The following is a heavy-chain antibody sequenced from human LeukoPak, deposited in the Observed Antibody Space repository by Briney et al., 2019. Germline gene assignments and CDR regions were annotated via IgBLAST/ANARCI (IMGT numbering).Heavy chain of an antibody. V-gene: IGHV3-23*01. CDR1: GFTFSDFC. CDR3: GKTTTGYSSGRYPGWPVDY. D-gene: IGHD6-19*01. CDR2: IFGSGGSA. J-gene: IGHJ4*02. Sequence: GGSLRLSCAGSGFTFSDFCMTWIRQAPGKGLEWVSGIFGSGGSAHYADSVKGRFTISRDNSKNTVYLQMDSLRVEDTAVYYCGKTTTGYSSGRYPGWPVDYWGQGTLVTVSS.